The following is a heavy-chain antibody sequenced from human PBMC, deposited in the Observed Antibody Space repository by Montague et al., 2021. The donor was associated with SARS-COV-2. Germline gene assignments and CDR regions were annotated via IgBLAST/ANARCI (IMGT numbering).Heavy chain of an antibody. V-gene: IGHV4-34*01. CDR2: INHSGST. CDR1: GGSFSGYH. D-gene: IGHD2-2*01. J-gene: IGHJ4*02. CDR3: SRGRLSCSMLVGVFTSASYCMDY. Sequence: SETLSLTCAVYGGSFSGYHWSWIRQPPGKGLEWIGDINHSGSTNYNPSLKSRVTISVDTSKNQFSLKLTSVTAAATAVYFCSRGRLSCSMLVGVFTSASYCMDYWGQGTQVTVSS.